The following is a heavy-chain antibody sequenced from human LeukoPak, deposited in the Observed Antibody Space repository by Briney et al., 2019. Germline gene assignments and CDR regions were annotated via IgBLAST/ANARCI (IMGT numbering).Heavy chain of an antibody. V-gene: IGHV4-59*01. CDR1: GGSISSYY. CDR2: IYYSGST. D-gene: IGHD3-10*01. CDR3: ARDNALASGKYWFDP. J-gene: IGHJ5*02. Sequence: SETLSLTCTVSGGSISSYYWSWIRQPPGKGLEWIGYIYYSGSTNYNPSLKSRVTISVDTSKNQFSLKLSSVTAADTAVYYCARDNALASGKYWFDPWGQGTLVTVSS.